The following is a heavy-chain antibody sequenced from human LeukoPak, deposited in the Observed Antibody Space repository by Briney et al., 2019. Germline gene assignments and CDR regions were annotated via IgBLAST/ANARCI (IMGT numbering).Heavy chain of an antibody. D-gene: IGHD3-10*01. Sequence: PSETLSLTCTVSGGSVNSSSHYWGWIRQPPGKALEWIGSVYHSGYTYYNPSLKSRVTISIDTSKNQFSLRLSSVTAADTAVYYCARSSMFRGVTFDYWGQGTLVTVSS. J-gene: IGHJ4*02. CDR1: GGSVNSSSHY. CDR3: ARSSMFRGVTFDY. CDR2: VYHSGYT. V-gene: IGHV4-39*01.